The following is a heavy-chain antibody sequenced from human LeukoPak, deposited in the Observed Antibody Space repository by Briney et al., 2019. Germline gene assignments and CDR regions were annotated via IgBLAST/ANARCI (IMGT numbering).Heavy chain of an antibody. V-gene: IGHV3-30-3*01. CDR2: ISYDGSNK. J-gene: IGHJ6*03. CDR3: ARDPGSNYYYYYYMDV. CDR1: GFTFSSYA. Sequence: PGGSLRLSCAASGFTFSSYAMHWVRQAPGKGLEWVAVISYDGSNKYYADSVKGRFTISRDNSKNTLYLQMNSLRAEDTAVYYCARDPGSNYYYYYYMDVWGKGTTVTVSS.